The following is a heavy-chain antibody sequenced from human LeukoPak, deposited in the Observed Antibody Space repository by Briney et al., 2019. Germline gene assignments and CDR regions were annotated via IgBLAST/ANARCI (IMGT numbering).Heavy chain of an antibody. CDR1: GFTFTTYW. D-gene: IGHD1-7*01. CDR2: INLDGSEK. V-gene: IGHV3-7*02. CDR3: ARGNSHAMDV. Sequence: PGGSLRLSCAASGFTFTTYWMTWVRQAPGKGLEWVANINLDGSEKYYVDSVKGRFTISRDNAKNTLYLQMNSLRAEDTAVHYCARGNSHAMDVWGQGATVTVSS. J-gene: IGHJ6*02.